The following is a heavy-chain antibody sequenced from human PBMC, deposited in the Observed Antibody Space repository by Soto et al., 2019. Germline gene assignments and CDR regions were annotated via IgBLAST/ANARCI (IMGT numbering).Heavy chain of an antibody. CDR2: IRSQVFGGTA. Sequence: LRLSCTASGFTFGDYAMSWVRQAPGEGLEWVGFIRSQVFGGTAEHAASVKGRFTISRDDSKGIAYLQMNSLKTEDTAVYFCTRPGCGGDCYPPRFYDYWGQGSLVTVSS. D-gene: IGHD2-21*02. CDR1: GFTFGDYA. CDR3: TRPGCGGDCYPPRFYDY. J-gene: IGHJ4*02. V-gene: IGHV3-49*04.